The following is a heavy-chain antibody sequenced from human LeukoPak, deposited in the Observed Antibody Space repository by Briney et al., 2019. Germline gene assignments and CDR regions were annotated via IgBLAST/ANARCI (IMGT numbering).Heavy chain of an antibody. V-gene: IGHV3-66*01. CDR1: GFTVSSNY. Sequence: GGSLRLSCAASGFTVSSNYMSWVRQAPGKGLEWVSVIYSGGSTYYADSVKGRFTISRDNSKNTLYLQMNSLRAEDTAVYYCAKDSLWFGELRSPGPFDYWGQGTLVTVSS. CDR3: AKDSLWFGELRSPGPFDY. CDR2: IYSGGST. J-gene: IGHJ4*02. D-gene: IGHD3-10*01.